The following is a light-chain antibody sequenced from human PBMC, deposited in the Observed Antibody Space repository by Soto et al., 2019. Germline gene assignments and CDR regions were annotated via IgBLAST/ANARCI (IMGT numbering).Light chain of an antibody. J-gene: IGLJ1*01. V-gene: IGLV2-11*01. CDR1: SSDVGGYNY. Sequence: QSALTQPRSVSGSPGQSVTLSCTGTSSDVGGYNYVSWYQQHPGKAPKLMIYDVSKRPSGVPDRFSGSKSGNTASLTIPGLQAEDEADYYCCSYAGSYTLYVFGSGTKVTVL. CDR2: DVS. CDR3: CSYAGSYTLYV.